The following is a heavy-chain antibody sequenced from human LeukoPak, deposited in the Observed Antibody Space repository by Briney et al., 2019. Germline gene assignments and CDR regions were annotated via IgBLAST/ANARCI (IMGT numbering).Heavy chain of an antibody. D-gene: IGHD4-17*01. CDR2: IQSGGDT. CDR1: GFALSSNY. Sequence: PGGSLRLSCVASGFALSSNYISWVRQAPGKGLEWVSVIQSGGDTYYADSVKDRFAVSRDDSHHTVYVQMNSLRVEDTAVYYCARHRGVYSDRAMDVWGQGTTVTVS. V-gene: IGHV3-66*04. J-gene: IGHJ6*02. CDR3: ARHRGVYSDRAMDV.